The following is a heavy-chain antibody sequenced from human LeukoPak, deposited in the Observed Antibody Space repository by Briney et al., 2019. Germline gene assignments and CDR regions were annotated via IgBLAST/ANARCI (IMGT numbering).Heavy chain of an antibody. CDR1: GYTFTSYY. CDR2: INPSGGST. V-gene: IGHV1-46*01. CDR3: ARIPEIDYYYYMGV. Sequence: GASVKVSCKASGYTFTSYYMHWVRQAPGQGLEWMGIINPSGGSTSYAQKFQGRVTMTRDTSTSTAYMELRSLRSDDTAVYYCARIPEIDYYYYMGVWGKGTTVTISS. D-gene: IGHD1-14*01. J-gene: IGHJ6*03.